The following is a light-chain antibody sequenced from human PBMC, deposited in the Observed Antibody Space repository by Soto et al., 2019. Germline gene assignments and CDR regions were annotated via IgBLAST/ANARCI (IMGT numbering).Light chain of an antibody. CDR1: QSVSSY. V-gene: IGKV3-11*01. CDR2: DAS. CDR3: QKRSNWPPT. Sequence: EIVLTQSPATLSLSPGERATLSCRASQSVSSYLAWYQQKPGQAPRLLIYDASNRAPGIPARFSGSGSGTDFTLTISSLEPEDFAVYYCQKRSNWPPTFGQGTKLEIK. J-gene: IGKJ2*01.